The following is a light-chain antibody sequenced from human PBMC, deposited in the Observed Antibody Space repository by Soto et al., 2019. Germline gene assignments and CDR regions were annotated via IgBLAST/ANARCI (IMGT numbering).Light chain of an antibody. CDR1: SSNIGSNS. Sequence: QSVLTQPPSASVTPGQRVTISCSGSSSNIGSNSVNWFQQFPGAAPKVLIYYNNRRPSGVPDRFSGSKSGTSASLAISGLQSEDEADYYCAAWDDSLNGVIFGGGTKLTVL. CDR2: YNN. V-gene: IGLV1-44*01. J-gene: IGLJ2*01. CDR3: AAWDDSLNGVI.